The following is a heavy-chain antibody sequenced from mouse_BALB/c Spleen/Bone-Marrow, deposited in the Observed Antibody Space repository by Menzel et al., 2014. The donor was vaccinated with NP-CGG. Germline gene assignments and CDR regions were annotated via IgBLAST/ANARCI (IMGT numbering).Heavy chain of an antibody. J-gene: IGHJ3*01. Sequence: EVQVVESGGGLVKPGGSLKLSCAASGFAFSSHDMSWVRPTPEKRLEWVAYISSGGGSTYYSDTVKGRFTISRDNAKNTLYLQMSSLESEDTAMYYCVRQGAVAATRGFAYWGQGTLVTVSA. CDR1: GFAFSSHD. CDR3: VRQGAVAATRGFAY. D-gene: IGHD1-1*01. V-gene: IGHV5-12-1*01. CDR2: ISSGGGST.